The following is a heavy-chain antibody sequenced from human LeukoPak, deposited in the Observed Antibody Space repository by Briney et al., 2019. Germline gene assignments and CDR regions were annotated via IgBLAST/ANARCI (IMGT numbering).Heavy chain of an antibody. D-gene: IGHD2-2*01. V-gene: IGHV3-48*01. Sequence: GGSLRLSCAASGFTFSSYSMNWVRQAPGKGLEWISYIGISSGNTKYADSVKGRFTISGDKAKNSVYLQMNSLRVEDTAVYYCARDTKYAFDNWGQGTLVTISS. CDR3: ARDTKYAFDN. CDR1: GFTFSSYS. J-gene: IGHJ4*02. CDR2: IGISSGNT.